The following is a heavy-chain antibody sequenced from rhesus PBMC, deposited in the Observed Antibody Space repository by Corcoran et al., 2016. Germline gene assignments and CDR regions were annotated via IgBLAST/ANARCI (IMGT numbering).Heavy chain of an antibody. V-gene: IGHV4-169*02. Sequence: QLQLQESGPGLVKPSETLSVTCAVSGGSISSSYWSWIRQAPGKGLEWIWYIYVSSMGTNYNPSLKSRVTNSKDMSKNQFFLKRSSVTAADTALYYCARDRGYQHDSGFRGGYFDYWDQGVLVTVSS. CDR2: IYVSSMGT. CDR1: GGSISSSY. J-gene: IGHJ4*01. D-gene: IGHD3-28*01. CDR3: ARDRGYQHDSGFRGGYFDY.